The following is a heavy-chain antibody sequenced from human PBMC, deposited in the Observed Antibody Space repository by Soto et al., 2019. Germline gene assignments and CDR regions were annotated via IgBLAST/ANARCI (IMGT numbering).Heavy chain of an antibody. CDR3: ARGGRVVVVPAAAEYYFDY. CDR2: IYHSGST. J-gene: IGHJ4*02. CDR1: GGSISSSNW. V-gene: IGHV4-4*02. D-gene: IGHD2-2*01. Sequence: QVQLQESGPGLVKPSGTLSLTCAVSGGSISSSNWWSWVRQPPGKGLEWIGEIYHSGSTNYTPSLKSLVTISVAKCKHQFSIKLSSVTAADTAVYYCARGGRVVVVPAAAEYYFDYWGQATLVTVSS.